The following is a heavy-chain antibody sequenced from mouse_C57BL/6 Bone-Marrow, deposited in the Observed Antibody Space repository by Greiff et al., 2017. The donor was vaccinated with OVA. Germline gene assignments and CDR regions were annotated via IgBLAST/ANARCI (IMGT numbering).Heavy chain of an antibody. CDR2: IYPRSGNT. CDR1: GYTFTSYG. J-gene: IGHJ3*01. Sequence: QVQLQQSGAELARPGASVKLSCKASGYTFTSYGISWVKQRTGQGLEWIGEIYPRSGNTYYNEKFKGKATLTADKASSTAYMELRSLTSEDSAVYFCAGHPGTYWGQGTLVTVSA. V-gene: IGHV1-81*01. CDR3: AGHPGTY.